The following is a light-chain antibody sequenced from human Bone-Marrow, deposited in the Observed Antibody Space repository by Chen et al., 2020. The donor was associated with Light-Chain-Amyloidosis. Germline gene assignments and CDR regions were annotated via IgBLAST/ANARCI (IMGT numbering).Light chain of an antibody. CDR1: SSDVGAYKY. Sequence: SALTQPPPASGSPGQSVPISCTGTSSDVGAYKYVSWYQQHPGKAPKLMIYEVNNRPSGVPDRFSGSKSGNTASLTVSGLQADDEADYYCGSYAGTNNWVFGGGTKVTVL. J-gene: IGLJ3*02. V-gene: IGLV2-8*01. CDR2: EVN. CDR3: GSYAGTNNWV.